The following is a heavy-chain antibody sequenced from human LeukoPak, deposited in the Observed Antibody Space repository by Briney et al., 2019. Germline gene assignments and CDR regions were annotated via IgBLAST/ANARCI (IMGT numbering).Heavy chain of an antibody. CDR3: ARTLAARYSGNRNAAYFDY. CDR1: GFTFISYA. V-gene: IGHV3-30*04. Sequence: PGGSLRLSCAASGFTFISYAMHWVRRAPGKGLEWVAVISYDGSNKYYADSVKGRFTISRDNSKNTLYLQMNSLRAEDTAVYYCARTLAARYSGNRNAAYFDYWGQGTLVTVSS. CDR2: ISYDGSNK. J-gene: IGHJ4*02. D-gene: IGHD1-26*01.